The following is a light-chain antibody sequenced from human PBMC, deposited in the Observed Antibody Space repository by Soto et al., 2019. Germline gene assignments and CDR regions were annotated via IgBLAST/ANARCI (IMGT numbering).Light chain of an antibody. CDR3: QLYNSYLWR. CDR1: QGISSY. J-gene: IGKJ1*01. V-gene: IGKV1-9*01. CDR2: AAS. Sequence: DIQLTQSPSFLSASVGDRVTITCRASQGISSYLAWYQQKPGKAPKLLIYAASTLQSGVPSRFSGSGSGTEFTLTISSLQPDDFAIYYCQLYNSYLWRFGQGTKVDIK.